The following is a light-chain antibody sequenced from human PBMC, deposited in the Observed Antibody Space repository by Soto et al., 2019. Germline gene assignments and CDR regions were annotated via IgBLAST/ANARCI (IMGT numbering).Light chain of an antibody. CDR2: GAS. CDR1: RSVSSRY. V-gene: IGKV3-20*01. J-gene: IGKJ2*01. CDR3: QQFGDSPPAFT. Sequence: ESVLTQSPGTLSLSPGERATLSCRASRSVSSRYISWYQQKPGQAPRLLIYGASIRATGIPDRFSGSGSGTDFTLTISRLEAEDFAVYYCQQFGDSPPAFTFSQGTKLEI.